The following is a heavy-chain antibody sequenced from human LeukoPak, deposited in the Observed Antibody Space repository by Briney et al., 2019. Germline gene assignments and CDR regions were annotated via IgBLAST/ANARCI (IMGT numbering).Heavy chain of an antibody. CDR1: GFSLSTIGLC. D-gene: IGHD5-12*01. CDR2: VDWDDDT. Sequence: SGPTLVNPTQTLTLTCTFSGFSLSTIGLCVNWIRQPPGKALEWLGRVDWDDDTYYNTFLKTRLTISKDTSKKQVVLTMTNMDPVDTATYYCVRILAGGYSGHDFLDYWGQGILVTVSS. J-gene: IGHJ4*02. CDR3: VRILAGGYSGHDFLDY. V-gene: IGHV2-70*11.